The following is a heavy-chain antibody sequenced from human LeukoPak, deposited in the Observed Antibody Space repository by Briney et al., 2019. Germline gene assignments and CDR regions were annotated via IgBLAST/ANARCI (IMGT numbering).Heavy chain of an antibody. CDR1: GYTFTSYD. V-gene: IGHV1-8*01. Sequence: ASVKVSCKASGYTFTSYDINWVRQATGQGLEWMGWMNPNSGNTGYAQKFQGRVTMTRNTSISTAYMELSSLSSEDTAVYYCARGNKLRGGYYYYMDVWGKGTTVTVSS. D-gene: IGHD1-26*01. J-gene: IGHJ6*03. CDR2: MNPNSGNT. CDR3: ARGNKLRGGYYYYMDV.